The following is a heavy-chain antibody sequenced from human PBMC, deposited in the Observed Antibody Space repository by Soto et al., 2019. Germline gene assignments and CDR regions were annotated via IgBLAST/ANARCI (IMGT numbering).Heavy chain of an antibody. CDR3: ARRRYCGYDCYHKHYYGMDV. CDR1: GDTFSSYA. CDR2: IITVLGAT. D-gene: IGHD2-21*01. V-gene: IGHV1-69*04. J-gene: IGHJ6*02. Sequence: SVKVSCKASGDTFSSYAVNWVRQAPGRGLEWMGRIITVLGATDYAQNFKGRLTITAEKSTKTVYMELSSLRSEDTAVYYCARRRYCGYDCYHKHYYGMDVWGQGTTVTVSS.